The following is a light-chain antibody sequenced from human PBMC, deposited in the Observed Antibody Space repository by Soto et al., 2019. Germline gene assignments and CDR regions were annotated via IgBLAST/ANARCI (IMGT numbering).Light chain of an antibody. CDR3: QQYNDWPTT. CDR1: QSVSST. J-gene: IGKJ1*01. CDR2: GAS. Sequence: EIVMTQSPATLSVSPGERATLSCRASQSVSSTVAWYQQKPGQAPRLLIYGASTRATGIPASFSGSGSGTEFTLTISSLQSEDFAVYYCQQYNDWPTTFGQGTKVDI. V-gene: IGKV3-15*01.